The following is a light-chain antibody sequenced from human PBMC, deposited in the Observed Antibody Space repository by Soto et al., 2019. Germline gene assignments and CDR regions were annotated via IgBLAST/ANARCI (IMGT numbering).Light chain of an antibody. V-gene: IGLV2-14*01. CDR1: SSDVGGSNY. Sequence: QSALTQPASVSGSPGQSITSSCTGTSSDVGGSNYVSWYQQHPGKAPKLIISDVSYRPSGVSNRFSGSKSGNTASLTISGLQVEDEADYYCSSYTSSSTYVFGTGTKVTV. CDR3: SSYTSSSTYV. CDR2: DVS. J-gene: IGLJ1*01.